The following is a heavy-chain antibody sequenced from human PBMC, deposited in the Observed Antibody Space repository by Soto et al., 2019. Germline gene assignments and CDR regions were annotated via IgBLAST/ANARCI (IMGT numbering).Heavy chain of an antibody. Sequence: QVQLVESGGGVVQPGRSLRLSCAASGFTFSSYGMHWVRQAPGKGLEWVAVIWYDGSNKYYADSVKGRFTISRDNSKNTLYLQMNSLRAEDTAVYYCARDPSYYYDSSGTVDYWGQGTLVTVSS. V-gene: IGHV3-33*01. J-gene: IGHJ4*02. CDR3: ARDPSYYYDSSGTVDY. CDR2: IWYDGSNK. CDR1: GFTFSSYG. D-gene: IGHD3-22*01.